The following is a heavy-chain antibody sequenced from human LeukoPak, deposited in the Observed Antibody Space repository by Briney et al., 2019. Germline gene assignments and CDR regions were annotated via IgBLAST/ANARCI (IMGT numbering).Heavy chain of an antibody. CDR3: AKDNFRIAVAGGFDL. J-gene: IGHJ2*01. D-gene: IGHD6-19*01. V-gene: IGHV3-20*04. CDR2: INWNGGST. CDR1: GFIFADYG. Sequence: PGGSLRLSCAASGFIFADYGMTWVRQVPGKGLEWVSGINWNGGSTGYVDSVKGRFTIFRDNAKNALFLQMNNLRAEDTALYYCAKDNFRIAVAGGFDLWGRGTLVTVSS.